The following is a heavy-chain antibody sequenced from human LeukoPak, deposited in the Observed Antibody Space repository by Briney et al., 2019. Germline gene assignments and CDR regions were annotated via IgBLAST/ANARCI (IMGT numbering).Heavy chain of an antibody. CDR3: ARDLIRGWTRHNFDY. V-gene: IGHV3-72*01. D-gene: IGHD6-19*01. CDR2: ARNKANSYTT. CDR1: GFTLSDHY. J-gene: IGHJ4*02. Sequence: GGSLRLSCAASGFTLSDHYMDWVRQAPGKGLEWVGRARNKANSYTTEYAASVKDRFTISRDDSENSLYLQMNSLKTEDTAVYYCARDLIRGWTRHNFDYWGQGTLVTVSS.